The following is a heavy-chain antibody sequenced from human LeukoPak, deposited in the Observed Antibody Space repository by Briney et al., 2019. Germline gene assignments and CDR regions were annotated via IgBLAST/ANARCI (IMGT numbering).Heavy chain of an antibody. V-gene: IGHV3-74*01. CDR2: INSDGSST. J-gene: IGHJ3*02. Sequence: QPGGSLRLSCAASGFTFSSYWMHWARQAPGKGLVWVSRINSDGSSTSYADSVKGRFTISRDNAKNTLYLQMNSLRAEDTAVYYCARARGDNDFWSGYYTPDPFDIWGQGTMVTVSS. D-gene: IGHD3-3*01. CDR1: GFTFSSYW. CDR3: ARARGDNDFWSGYYTPDPFDI.